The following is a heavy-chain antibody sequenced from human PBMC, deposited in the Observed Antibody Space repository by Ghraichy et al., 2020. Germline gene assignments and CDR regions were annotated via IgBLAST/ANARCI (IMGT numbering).Heavy chain of an antibody. V-gene: IGHV3-48*02. CDR2: ISSSSTI. CDR3: ARVLDLGYFDL. J-gene: IGHJ2*01. Sequence: GGSLRLSCAASGFTFSSYSMNWVRQAPGKGLEWVSYISSSSTIYYADSVKGRFTISRDNAKNSLYLQMNSLRDEDTAVYYCARVLDLGYFDLWGRGTLVTVSS. CDR1: GFTFSSYS.